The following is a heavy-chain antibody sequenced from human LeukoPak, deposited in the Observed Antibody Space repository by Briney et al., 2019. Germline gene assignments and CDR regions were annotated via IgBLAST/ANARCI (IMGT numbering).Heavy chain of an antibody. V-gene: IGHV4-59*01. J-gene: IGHJ4*02. Sequence: SETLSLTCTVSGGSISSYYWSWIRQAPGKGLEWIGYIYNSGSTNYNPSLKSRVTISVDTSKNQLSLRLTSVTAADTAVYYCARDWGSGWYYFDYWGQGTLVTVSS. D-gene: IGHD6-19*01. CDR2: IYNSGST. CDR3: ARDWGSGWYYFDY. CDR1: GGSISSYY.